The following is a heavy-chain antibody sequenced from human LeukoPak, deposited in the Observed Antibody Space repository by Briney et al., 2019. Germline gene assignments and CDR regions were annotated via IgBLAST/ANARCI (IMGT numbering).Heavy chain of an antibody. V-gene: IGHV1-46*01. D-gene: IGHD1-26*01. Sequence: ASAKVSCKASRYTFPSYYMHWVRQAPGQGREWMGIINPSGGSTSYAQTFQGRVTMTRDMSRSTVYMELSSLSSEDTAVYYGARDYSGSYGLDPWGQGTLVTVSS. CDR2: INPSGGST. CDR3: ARDYSGSYGLDP. CDR1: RYTFPSYY. J-gene: IGHJ5*02.